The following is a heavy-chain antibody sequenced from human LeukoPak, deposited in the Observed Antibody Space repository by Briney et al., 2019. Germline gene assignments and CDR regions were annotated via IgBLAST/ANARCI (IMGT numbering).Heavy chain of an antibody. Sequence: GGSLRLSCTASGFTFGDYAMSWVRQAPGKGPEWVGFIRRKASGGTTEYAASVKGRFTISRDDSKSIAYLQMNSLKTEDTAVYYCTSGLYYDSWSDLFDYWGQGTLVTVSS. D-gene: IGHD3-3*01. CDR3: TSGLYYDSWSDLFDY. J-gene: IGHJ4*02. CDR2: IRRKASGGTT. V-gene: IGHV3-49*04. CDR1: GFTFGDYA.